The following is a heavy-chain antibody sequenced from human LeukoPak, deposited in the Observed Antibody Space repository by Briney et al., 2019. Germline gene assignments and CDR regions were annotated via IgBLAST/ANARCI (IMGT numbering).Heavy chain of an antibody. J-gene: IGHJ5*02. CDR3: ANRNGYRYGYIA. V-gene: IGHV3-30*18. CDR2: ISYHGTYK. CDR1: GFTFSNYG. Sequence: GGSLRLSCAVSGFTFSNYGMHWVRQAPGKGLEWVAVISYHGTYKYYADSVKGRFTISRENFKNTVFLQMRSLRPEDTAVYYCANRNGYRYGYIAWGQGTLVTVSS. D-gene: IGHD5-18*01.